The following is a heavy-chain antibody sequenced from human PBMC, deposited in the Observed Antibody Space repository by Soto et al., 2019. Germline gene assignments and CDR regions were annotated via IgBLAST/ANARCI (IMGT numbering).Heavy chain of an antibody. CDR2: IIPIFGTA. CDR3: ARANLMTTVTNYYYYGMDV. J-gene: IGHJ6*02. Sequence: ASVKVSCKASGGTFSSYAISWVRQAPGQGLEWMGGIIPIFGTANYAQKFQGRVTITAGESTSTAYRELSSLRSEDTAVYYCARANLMTTVTNYYYYGMDVWGQGTTVTVSS. V-gene: IGHV1-69*13. D-gene: IGHD4-4*01. CDR1: GGTFSSYA.